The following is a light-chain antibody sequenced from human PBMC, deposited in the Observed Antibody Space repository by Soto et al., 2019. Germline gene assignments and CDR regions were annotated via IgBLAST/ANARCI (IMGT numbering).Light chain of an antibody. V-gene: IGKV3-11*01. CDR3: QQRSNWPPLT. CDR2: DAW. CDR1: QSISSY. Sequence: EIVLTQSPATLSLSPGERATLSCRASQSISSYLVWYQQKPGQAPRLLIYDAWNRATGISARFSGSGSGTDFTLTISSLEPEDSAVYYCQQRSNWPPLTFGGGTKVEIK. J-gene: IGKJ4*01.